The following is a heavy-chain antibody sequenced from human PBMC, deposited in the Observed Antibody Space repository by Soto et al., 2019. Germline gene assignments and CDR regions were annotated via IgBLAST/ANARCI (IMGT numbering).Heavy chain of an antibody. CDR3: ARGPPSYGYVWGSYRYTSLDY. D-gene: IGHD3-16*02. J-gene: IGHJ4*02. V-gene: IGHV3-30-3*01. CDR1: GFTFSSYA. Sequence: GGSMRLSCAASGFTFSSYAMHWVRQAPGKGLEWVAVISYDGSNKYYADSVKGRFTISRDNSKNTLYLQMNSLRAEDTAVYYCARGPPSYGYVWGSYRYTSLDYWGQGTLVTVSS. CDR2: ISYDGSNK.